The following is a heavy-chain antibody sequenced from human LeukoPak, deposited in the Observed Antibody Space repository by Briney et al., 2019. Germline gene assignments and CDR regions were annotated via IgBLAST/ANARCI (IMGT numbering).Heavy chain of an antibody. Sequence: GESLKISCKGSGYSFTSYWIGWVRQAPGKGLEWVAVISYDGSNKYYADSVKGRFTISRDNSKNTLYLQMNSLRAEDTAVYYCAKAQLGPGAYGMDVWGQGTTVTVSS. CDR3: AKAQLGPGAYGMDV. CDR1: GYSFTSYW. J-gene: IGHJ6*02. CDR2: ISYDGSNK. V-gene: IGHV3-30*18. D-gene: IGHD7-27*01.